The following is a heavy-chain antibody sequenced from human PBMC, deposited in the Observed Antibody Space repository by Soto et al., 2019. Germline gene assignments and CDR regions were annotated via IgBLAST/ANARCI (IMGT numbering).Heavy chain of an antibody. V-gene: IGHV3-49*03. D-gene: IGHD3-3*01. CDR3: SRDLGGRFLVYGLDV. CDR1: GFSFGDYD. J-gene: IGHJ6*02. Sequence: PGGSLRLSCTASGFSFGDYDMSWLRQAPGKGLEWVGFITSKTSGGTTEYAASVKGRFTISRDDSKSIAYLQMNSLKTEDTAVYYCSRDLGGRFLVYGLDVWGQGTTVTVS. CDR2: ITSKTSGGTT.